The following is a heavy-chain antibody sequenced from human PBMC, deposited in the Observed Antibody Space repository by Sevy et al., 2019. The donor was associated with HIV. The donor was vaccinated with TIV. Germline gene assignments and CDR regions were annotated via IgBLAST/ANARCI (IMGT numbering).Heavy chain of an antibody. V-gene: IGHV3-30*09. J-gene: IGHJ6*02. CDR2: ISNDGGSE. D-gene: IGHD3-3*01. CDR1: GFILKNYP. Sequence: GGSLRLSCAASGFILKNYPMYWVRQAPGKGLEWVAVISNDGGSEYADSVKGRFAISRDISKNILFLHMTGLRAGDSGIYYCARDAVFGVIIYYYFYGLDVWGQGTTVTVSS. CDR3: ARDAVFGVIIYYYFYGLDV.